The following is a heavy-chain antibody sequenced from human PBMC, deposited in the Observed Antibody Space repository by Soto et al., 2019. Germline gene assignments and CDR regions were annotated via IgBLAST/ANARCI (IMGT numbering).Heavy chain of an antibody. Sequence: PGGSLRLSCAASGFTFSSYSMNWVRQAPGKGLEWVSYISSSSSTIYYADSVKGRFTISRDNAKNSLYLQMNSLRDEDTAVYYCARAHVGFVLRYFAPAYYFDYWGQGTLVTVSS. CDR2: ISSSSSTI. J-gene: IGHJ4*02. CDR1: GFTFSSYS. CDR3: ARAHVGFVLRYFAPAYYFDY. D-gene: IGHD3-9*01. V-gene: IGHV3-48*02.